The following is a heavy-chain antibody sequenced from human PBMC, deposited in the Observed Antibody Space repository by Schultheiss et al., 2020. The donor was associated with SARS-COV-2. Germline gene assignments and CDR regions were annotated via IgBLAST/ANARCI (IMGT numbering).Heavy chain of an antibody. CDR1: GFTFSSYG. J-gene: IGHJ6*02. CDR2: ISYDGSNK. CDR3: AKDASSSWDYYYYGMDV. D-gene: IGHD6-13*01. V-gene: IGHV3-30*18. Sequence: GGSLRLSCAASGFTFSSYGLHWVRQAPGKGLEWVAVISYDGSNKYYADSMQGRFTISREKSKNTLYLQMNSLRAEDTAVYYCAKDASSSWDYYYYGMDVWGQGTTVTVSS.